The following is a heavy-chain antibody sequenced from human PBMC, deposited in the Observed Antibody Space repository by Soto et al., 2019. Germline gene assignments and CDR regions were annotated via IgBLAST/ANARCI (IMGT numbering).Heavy chain of an antibody. J-gene: IGHJ6*02. CDR3: ARLRDSDGMDV. V-gene: IGHV1-69*02. CDR2: IIPILGIA. CDR1: GGTFSSYT. D-gene: IGHD1-26*01. Sequence: QVQLVQSGAEVKKPGSSVKVSCKASGGTFSSYTISWVRQAPGQGLEWMGRIIPILGIANYAQKFQGRVTITADKSTSTASRELSSLRSEDTAVYYCARLRDSDGMDVWGQGTTVTVSS.